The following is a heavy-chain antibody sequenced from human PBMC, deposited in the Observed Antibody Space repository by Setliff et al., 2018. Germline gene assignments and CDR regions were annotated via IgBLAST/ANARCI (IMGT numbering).Heavy chain of an antibody. CDR3: ARASRYGTIKYRGDYYMDV. D-gene: IGHD5-12*01. CDR2: INTNTGNP. Sequence: GASVKVSCKASGYTFTTYAMGWMRQIPGQGFEWMGWINTNTGNPIYVQGFTGRFVFSLDTSVSTAYLQISSLKGEDTGVYYCARASRYGTIKYRGDYYMDVWGKGTTVTVSS. J-gene: IGHJ6*03. V-gene: IGHV7-4-1*02. CDR1: GYTFTTYA.